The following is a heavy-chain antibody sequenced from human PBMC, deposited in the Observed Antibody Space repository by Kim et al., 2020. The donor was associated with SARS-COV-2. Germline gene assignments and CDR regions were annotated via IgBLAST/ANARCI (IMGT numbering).Heavy chain of an antibody. CDR1: GGSFSGYY. J-gene: IGHJ4*02. CDR2: INHSGST. Sequence: SETLSLTCAVYGGSFSGYYWSWIRQPPGKGLEWIGEINHSGSTNYNPSLKSRVTISVDTSKNQFSLKLSSVTAADTAVYYCASSGRRKEMATIRVFDYWGQGTLVTVSS. V-gene: IGHV4-34*01. CDR3: ASSGRRKEMATIRVFDY. D-gene: IGHD5-12*01.